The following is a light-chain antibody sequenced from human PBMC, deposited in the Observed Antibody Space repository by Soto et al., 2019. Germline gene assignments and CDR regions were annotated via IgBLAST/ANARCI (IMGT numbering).Light chain of an antibody. CDR2: GNS. CDR3: QSYDSSLSGDV. V-gene: IGLV1-40*01. J-gene: IGLJ1*01. Sequence: QSVLTQPPSVSGAPGQRVTISCTGSSSNIGAGYDVHWYQQLPGTAPKLLIYGNSNRPSGVPDRFSGSKSGPSASLALTGLQAEDEADYYCQSYDSSLSGDVFGTGTKVTVL. CDR1: SSNIGAGYD.